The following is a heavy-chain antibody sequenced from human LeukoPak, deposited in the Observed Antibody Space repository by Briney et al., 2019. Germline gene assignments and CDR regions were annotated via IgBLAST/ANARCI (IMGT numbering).Heavy chain of an antibody. D-gene: IGHD3-16*01. CDR1: GFTFTTYW. J-gene: IGHJ4*02. CDR3: ARTSPTSHFDF. Sequence: AGSLRLSCVASGFTFTTYWMHWVRQAPGKGLVWVSRINGDGSNSNYADSVKGRFTISRDNARNTLYLQMNGLRAEDTALYYCARTSPTSHFDFWGQGTLVTVSS. CDR2: INGDGSNS. V-gene: IGHV3-74*01.